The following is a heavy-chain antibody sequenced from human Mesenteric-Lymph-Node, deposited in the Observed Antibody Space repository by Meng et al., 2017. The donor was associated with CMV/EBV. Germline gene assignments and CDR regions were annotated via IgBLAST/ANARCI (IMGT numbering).Heavy chain of an antibody. CDR2: IYHSGST. Sequence: SETLSLTCTVSGYSITSGYYWGWIRLPPGKGLEWIGNIYHSGSTNYNPSLKSRVTISVDTSKNQFSLMLNSVAAADTAIYYCARDGSGSDYWGQGMLVTVSS. V-gene: IGHV4-38-2*02. J-gene: IGHJ4*02. CDR3: ARDGSGSDY. CDR1: GYSITSGYY. D-gene: IGHD1-26*01.